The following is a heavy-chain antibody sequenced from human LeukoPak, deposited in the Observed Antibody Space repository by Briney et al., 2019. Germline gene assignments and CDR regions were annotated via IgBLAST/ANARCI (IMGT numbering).Heavy chain of an antibody. V-gene: IGHV3-23*01. CDR2: ISGSGGST. CDR1: GFTFSSYA. Sequence: GGSLRLSCAASGFTFSSYAMSWVRQAPGKGLEWVSAISGSGGSTNYADSVKGRFTISRDNSKNTLYLQMNSLRAEDTAVYYCAKDPQDYYDSSGYFAFDYWGQGTLVTVSS. CDR3: AKDPQDYYDSSGYFAFDY. D-gene: IGHD3-22*01. J-gene: IGHJ4*02.